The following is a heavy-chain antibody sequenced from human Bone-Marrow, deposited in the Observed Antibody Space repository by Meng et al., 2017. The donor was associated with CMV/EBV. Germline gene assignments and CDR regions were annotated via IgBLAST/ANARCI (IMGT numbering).Heavy chain of an antibody. Sequence: GESLKISCAASGFTFDDYTMHWVRQAPGKGLEWVSLISWDGGSTYYADSVKGRFTISRDNSKNSLYLQMNSLRTEDTALYYCAKDYHLWSGYSHAFAIWGQGTRVTCSS. CDR2: ISWDGGST. V-gene: IGHV3-43*01. CDR1: GFTFDDYT. CDR3: AKDYHLWSGYSHAFAI. D-gene: IGHD3-3*01. J-gene: IGHJ3*02.